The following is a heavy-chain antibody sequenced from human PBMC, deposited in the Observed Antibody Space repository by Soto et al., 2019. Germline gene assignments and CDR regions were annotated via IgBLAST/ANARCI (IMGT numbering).Heavy chain of an antibody. D-gene: IGHD3-9*01. J-gene: IGHJ4*02. CDR3: AKSENDILTGYYTYYFDH. V-gene: IGHV3-30*18. CDR1: GFTFSSYG. Sequence: GGSLRLSCAASGFTFSSYGMHWVRQAPGKGLEWVAVISYDGSNKYYADSVKGRFTISRDNSKNTLYLQMNSLRAEDTAVYYCAKSENDILTGYYTYYFDHWGQGTLVTVSS. CDR2: ISYDGSNK.